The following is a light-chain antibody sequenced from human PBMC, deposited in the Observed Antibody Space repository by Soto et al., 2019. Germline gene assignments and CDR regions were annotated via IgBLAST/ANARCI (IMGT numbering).Light chain of an antibody. J-gene: IGKJ1*01. CDR2: GAT. Sequence: EIVLTQSPGTLSLSPGERATLSCGASQGVSSSYVAWYQQRPGQAPRLLIYGATSRATGTPDRFSGSGSGTDFTLTISRLEPEDFAVYYCQQYGDSTRTFGQGTKVEIK. V-gene: IGKV3-20*01. CDR3: QQYGDSTRT. CDR1: QGVSSSY.